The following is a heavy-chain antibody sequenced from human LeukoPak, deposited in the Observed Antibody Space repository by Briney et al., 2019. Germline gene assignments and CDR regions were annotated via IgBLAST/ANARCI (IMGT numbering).Heavy chain of an antibody. J-gene: IGHJ3*02. V-gene: IGHV4-61*02. CDR3: ARADPLRFLEWFDAFDI. Sequence: SQTLSLTCTVSGGSISSGSYYWSWIRQPAGKGLEWIGRIYTSGSTNYNPSLKSRVTISVDTSKNQFSLKLSSVTAADTAVYYCARADPLRFLEWFDAFDIWGQGTMVTVSS. CDR1: GGSISSGSYY. D-gene: IGHD3-3*01. CDR2: IYTSGST.